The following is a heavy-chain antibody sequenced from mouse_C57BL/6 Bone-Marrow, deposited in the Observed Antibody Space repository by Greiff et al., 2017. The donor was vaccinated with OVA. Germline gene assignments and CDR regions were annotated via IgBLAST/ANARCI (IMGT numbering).Heavy chain of an antibody. D-gene: IGHD2-3*01. V-gene: IGHV1-69*01. CDR2: IDPSDSYT. CDR1: GYTFTSYW. J-gene: IGHJ3*01. CDR3: AREGWLLRWFAY. Sequence: QVQLKQPGAELVMPGASVKLSCKASGYTFTSYWMHWVKQRPGQGLEWIGEIDPSDSYTNYNQKFKGKSTLTVDKSSSTAYMQLSSLTSEDSAVYYCAREGWLLRWFAYWGQGTLVTVSA.